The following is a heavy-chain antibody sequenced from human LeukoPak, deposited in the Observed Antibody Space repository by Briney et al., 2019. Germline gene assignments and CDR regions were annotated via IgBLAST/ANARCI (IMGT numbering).Heavy chain of an antibody. V-gene: IGHV3-21*01. CDR3: AKDEQWLVRIWRYYGMDV. CDR2: IGTTGSYI. D-gene: IGHD6-19*01. CDR1: GFTFSNYS. Sequence: PGGSLRLSCAASGFTFSNYSMNWVRQAPGKGLEWVSSIGTTGSYIFYADSVKGRFTISRDNSKNTLYLQMNSLRAEDTAVYYCAKDEQWLVRIWRYYGMDVWGQGTTVTVSS. J-gene: IGHJ6*02.